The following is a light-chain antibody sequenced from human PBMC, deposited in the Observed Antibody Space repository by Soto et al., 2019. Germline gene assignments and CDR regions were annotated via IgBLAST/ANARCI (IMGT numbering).Light chain of an antibody. CDR1: QSLSTY. CDR3: QQRGNWPQT. J-gene: IGKJ3*01. Sequence: EIVLTQSPATLSLSPGERATLSCRASQSLSTYLAWYQQKPGQTPRLLIYDAFNRATGIPARFSGSGSGTDFTLTISSLEPEDFAVYYCQQRGNWPQTFGPGTKVDI. CDR2: DAF. V-gene: IGKV3-11*01.